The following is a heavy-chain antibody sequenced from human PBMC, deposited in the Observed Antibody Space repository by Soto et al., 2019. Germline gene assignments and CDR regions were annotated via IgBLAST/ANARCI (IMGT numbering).Heavy chain of an antibody. D-gene: IGHD4-4*01. CDR3: TTDPPVYSNSTLVDY. J-gene: IGHJ4*02. CDR2: IKSKTDGGTT. V-gene: IGHV3-15*01. Sequence: GGSLRLSCAASGFTFSNAWMSWVRQAPGKGLEWVGRIKSKTDGGTTDYAAPVKGRFTISRDDSKNTLYLQMNSLKTEDTAVYYCTTDPPVYSNSTLVDYWGQGTLVTVSS. CDR1: GFTFSNAW.